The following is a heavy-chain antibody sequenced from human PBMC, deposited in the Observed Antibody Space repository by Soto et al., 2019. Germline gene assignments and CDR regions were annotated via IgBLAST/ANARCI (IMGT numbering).Heavy chain of an antibody. J-gene: IGHJ6*04. CDR2: IRNGGGAA. D-gene: IGHD3-10*01. CDR1: GFTFSDYS. CDR3: ARDNWFKRDG. V-gene: IGHV3-48*04. Sequence: EVQLVESGGGLMQPGGSLRLSCAASGFTFSDYSMTWVRQAPGKGLEWVSYIRNGGGAAYYADSLKGRFTISRDDAKNSVYLQMDSLRVEDTAISYCARDNWFKRDGWGEGTTVIVSS.